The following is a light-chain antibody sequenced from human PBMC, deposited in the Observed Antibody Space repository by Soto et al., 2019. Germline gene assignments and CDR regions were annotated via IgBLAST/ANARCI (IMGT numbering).Light chain of an antibody. CDR1: QSVXSN. Sequence: EIVMTQSPATLSXSPXEXXTLXXRXXQSVXSNLAWYQQKPGQAPRLLIYGASTRATGIPARFSGSGSGTEFTLTISSLQSEDFAVYYCQQYNNWPPWTFGQGTKVEIK. CDR3: QQYNNWPPWT. V-gene: IGKV3-15*01. CDR2: GAS. J-gene: IGKJ1*01.